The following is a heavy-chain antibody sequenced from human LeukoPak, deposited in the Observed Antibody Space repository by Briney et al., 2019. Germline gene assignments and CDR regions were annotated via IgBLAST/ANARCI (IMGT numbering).Heavy chain of an antibody. CDR1: GFTFSSYW. CDR3: ARGHYDILTGYTDAFDI. Sequence: GGSLRLSCAASGFTFSSYWMSWVRQAPGKGLEWVANIKQDGSEKYYVDSVKGRFTISRDNAKNSLYLQMNSLRAEDTAVYYCARGHYDILTGYTDAFDIWGQGTMVTVSS. CDR2: IKQDGSEK. J-gene: IGHJ3*02. D-gene: IGHD3-9*01. V-gene: IGHV3-7*01.